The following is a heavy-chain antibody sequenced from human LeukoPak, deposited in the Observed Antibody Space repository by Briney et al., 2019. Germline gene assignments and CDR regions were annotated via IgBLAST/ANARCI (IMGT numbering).Heavy chain of an antibody. CDR2: IIPIFGTA. CDR3: ARERAHYYGRSGYRPDAFDI. V-gene: IGHV1-69*05. Sequence: GSSVKVSCKASGGTFSSYAISWVRQTPAQALEWMGGIIPIFGTANYPQKFQGRVTITTDESTSTAYMELSILRSEDTAVYYCARERAHYYGRSGYRPDAFDIWGQGTMVTVSS. J-gene: IGHJ3*02. CDR1: GGTFSSYA. D-gene: IGHD3-22*01.